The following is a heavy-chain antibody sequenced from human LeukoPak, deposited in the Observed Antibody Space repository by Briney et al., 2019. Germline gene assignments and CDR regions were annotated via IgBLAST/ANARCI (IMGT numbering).Heavy chain of an antibody. V-gene: IGHV1-46*01. Sequence: ASVKVSCKASGYTFTSYYVHWVRQAPGQGLEWMGIINASGGSTKYAKRFQGRVTMTRDTSTSTVYMELSSLRSEDTAVYYCAREGSLDYDFWSGYWTYYGMDVWGQGTTVTVSS. CDR2: INASGGST. D-gene: IGHD3-3*01. CDR3: AREGSLDYDFWSGYWTYYGMDV. CDR1: GYTFTSYY. J-gene: IGHJ6*02.